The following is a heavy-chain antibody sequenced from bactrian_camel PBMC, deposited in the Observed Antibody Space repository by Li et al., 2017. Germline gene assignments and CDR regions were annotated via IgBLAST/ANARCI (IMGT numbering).Heavy chain of an antibody. CDR3: GADSSRCAYFSGGYYRPFSNFGY. J-gene: IGHJ6*01. Sequence: DVQLVESGGGLVQPGGSLRLSCAASGFSFSSYAMSWVRQAPGKGLEWVSAINANGGSTTYADSVKGRFTISRDNAKNTLYLQMDGLKPEDTAMYYCGADSSRCAYFSGGYYRPFSNFGYEGQGTQVTVS. CDR2: INANGGST. V-gene: IGHV3S42*01. D-gene: IGHD2*01. CDR1: GFSFSSYA.